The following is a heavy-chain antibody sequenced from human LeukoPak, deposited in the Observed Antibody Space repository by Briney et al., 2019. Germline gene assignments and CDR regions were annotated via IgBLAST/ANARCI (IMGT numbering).Heavy chain of an antibody. V-gene: IGHV3-11*04. CDR1: GFTFSNYY. CDR3: ARIGGSSWTQSNWFGP. Sequence: PGGSLRLSCAASGFTFSNYYMSWIRQAPGKGLEWVSYISSSGTTMYYADSVKGRFIISRDNAKNSLFLQMNSLRAEDTAVYYCARIGGSSWTQSNWFGPWGQGTLVTVSS. D-gene: IGHD6-13*01. CDR2: ISSSGTTM. J-gene: IGHJ5*02.